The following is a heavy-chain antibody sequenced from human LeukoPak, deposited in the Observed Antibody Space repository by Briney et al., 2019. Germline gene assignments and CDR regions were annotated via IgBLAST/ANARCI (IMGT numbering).Heavy chain of an antibody. CDR2: IYYSGST. D-gene: IGHD3-9*01. J-gene: IGHJ3*02. V-gene: IGHV4-59*01. Sequence: SETLSLTCTVSGGSISSYYWSWIRQPPGKGLEWIGYIYYSGSTNYNPSLKSRVTISVDTSKNQFSRKLGSVTAAGTAVYYCARTVTYYDILTGYSGDAFDIWGQGTMVTVSS. CDR1: GGSISSYY. CDR3: ARTVTYYDILTGYSGDAFDI.